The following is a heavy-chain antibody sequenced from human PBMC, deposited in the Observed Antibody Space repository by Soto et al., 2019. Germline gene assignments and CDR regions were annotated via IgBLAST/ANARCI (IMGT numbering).Heavy chain of an antibody. V-gene: IGHV5-51*01. CDR3: ARQSSSSWDGMDV. J-gene: IGHJ6*02. D-gene: IGHD6-13*01. CDR1: GGTFSSYW. Sequence: GASVKVSCKASGGTFSSYWIGWVRQMPGKGLEWMGIIYPGDSDTRYSPSFQGQVTTSADKSISTAYLQWSSLKASDTAMYYCARQSSSSWDGMDVWGQGTTVTVSS. CDR2: IYPGDSDT.